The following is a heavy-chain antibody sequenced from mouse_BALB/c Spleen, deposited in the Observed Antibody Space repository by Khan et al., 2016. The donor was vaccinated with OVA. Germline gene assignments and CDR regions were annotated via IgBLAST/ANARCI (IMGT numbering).Heavy chain of an antibody. J-gene: IGHJ2*01. CDR1: GYSITSGYA. D-gene: IGHD1-2*01. Sequence: EVQLQESGPGLVKPSQSLSLTCTVTGYSITSGYAWNWIRQFPGNKLEWMGYISYSGVTSYTPSLKSRISITRDTSKNQFFLQLTYVPTEDTATDYSARGHYYGYYFDSWLQGPTRTVSS. CDR3: ARGHYYGYYFDS. V-gene: IGHV3-2*02. CDR2: ISYSGVT.